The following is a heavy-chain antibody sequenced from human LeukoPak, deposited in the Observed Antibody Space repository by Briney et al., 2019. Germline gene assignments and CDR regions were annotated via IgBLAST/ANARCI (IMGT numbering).Heavy chain of an antibody. D-gene: IGHD2-2*01. J-gene: IGHJ4*02. CDR3: ARDLVCTMNCKDS. CDR1: GYTFATFG. CDR2: ISGYDANT. V-gene: IGHV1-18*01. Sequence: ASVKVSCKASGYTFATFGISWVRQAPGQGLEWIGWISGYDANTNYAQKFQGRVTMTTDTSTSTAYMELSSLTSEDTAVYFCARDLVCTMNCKDSWGQGTLVTVS.